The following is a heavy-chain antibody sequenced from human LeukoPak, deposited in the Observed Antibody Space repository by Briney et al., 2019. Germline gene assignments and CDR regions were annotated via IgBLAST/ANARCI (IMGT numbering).Heavy chain of an antibody. Sequence: GASVKVSCKASGDTFSSYAISWVRQAPGQGLEWMGGIIPIFGTANYAQKFQGRVTITADESTSTAYMELSSLRSEDTAVYYCARGAGYSSSWHTPDYWGQGTLVTVSS. V-gene: IGHV1-69*13. CDR2: IIPIFGTA. CDR1: GDTFSSYA. CDR3: ARGAGYSSSWHTPDY. J-gene: IGHJ4*02. D-gene: IGHD6-13*01.